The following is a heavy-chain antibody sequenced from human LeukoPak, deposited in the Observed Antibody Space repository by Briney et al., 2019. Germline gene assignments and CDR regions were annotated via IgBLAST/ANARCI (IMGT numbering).Heavy chain of an antibody. CDR2: IYWHDDK. CDR3: AHSRPAGAGGYCDSTSCLNSFDP. V-gene: IGHV2-5*01. D-gene: IGHD2-2*01. J-gene: IGHJ5*02. Sequence: SGPTLVKPTQTLTLTCTFSGFSLSTSGVGVGWIRQPPGKALEWLALIYWHDDKRYSPSLKSRLTITKDTSKNQVVLTMTNMDPVDTATYYCAHSRPAGAGGYCDSTSCLNSFDPWGQGTLVTVSS. CDR1: GFSLSTSGVG.